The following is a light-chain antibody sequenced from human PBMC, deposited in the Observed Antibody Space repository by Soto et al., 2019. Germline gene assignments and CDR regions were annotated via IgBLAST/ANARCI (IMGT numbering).Light chain of an antibody. J-gene: IGLJ2*01. CDR1: STDPVTYDL. CDR3: CSRL. CDR2: EVA. V-gene: IGLV2-23*02. Sequence: QSVLTQPASVSGSPGQSITISCTGTSTDPVTYDLVSWYQQHPGKAPQLIIYEVAKRPSGVSARFSGSQSGDTASLTISGLQAADEAYYYCCSRLFGGGTKLTVL.